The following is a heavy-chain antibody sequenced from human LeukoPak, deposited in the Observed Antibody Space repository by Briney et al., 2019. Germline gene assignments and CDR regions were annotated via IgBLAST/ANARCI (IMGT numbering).Heavy chain of an antibody. J-gene: IGHJ5*02. V-gene: IGHV1-3*01. D-gene: IGHD4-11*01. CDR1: GYTFTSYA. CDR3: ARGPYSNYWFDH. Sequence: GASVKVSCKTSGYTFTSYAMHWVRLAPGQRLEWMGWINAGNGNTKYSQKFQDRVTITRDTSASTAYMELSSLRSEDTAVYFCARGPYSNYWFDHWGQGTLVTVSS. CDR2: INAGNGNT.